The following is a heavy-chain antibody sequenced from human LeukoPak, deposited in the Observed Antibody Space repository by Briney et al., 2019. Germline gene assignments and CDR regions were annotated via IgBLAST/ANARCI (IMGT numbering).Heavy chain of an antibody. CDR2: ISTYNGAP. J-gene: IGHJ5*02. V-gene: IGHV1-18*01. CDR1: GYTFSNYN. CDR3: ARDEAVIAAADNWFDP. D-gene: IGHD6-13*01. Sequence: GASVKVSCKTSGYTFSNYNIAWVRQAPGHGLEWMGWISTYNGAPNYAQNLQGRVTMTTDTSTNTVYMELRSLRSDDTAVYYCARDEAVIAAADNWFDPWGQGTLVTVSS.